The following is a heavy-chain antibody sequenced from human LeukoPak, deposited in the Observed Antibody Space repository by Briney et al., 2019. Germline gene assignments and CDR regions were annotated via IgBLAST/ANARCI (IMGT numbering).Heavy chain of an antibody. Sequence: SVRVSCKASGYTFTSYGISWVRQAPGQGLDWMGWVSAYNGDTNYAQRFQGRVTMTTDASTSTAYMELRSLRSDDTAVYYCARDCSTSCCPPFNYWGQGTLVTVSS. CDR2: VSAYNGDT. D-gene: IGHD2-2*01. V-gene: IGHV1-18*04. J-gene: IGHJ4*02. CDR3: ARDCSTSCCPPFNY. CDR1: GYTFTSYG.